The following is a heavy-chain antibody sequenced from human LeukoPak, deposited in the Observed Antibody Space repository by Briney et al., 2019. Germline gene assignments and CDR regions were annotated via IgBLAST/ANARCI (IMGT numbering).Heavy chain of an antibody. D-gene: IGHD4-23*01. V-gene: IGHV3-21*01. J-gene: IGHJ4*02. CDR1: GFTFSSYS. CDR3: ARGYGGNRGYYFDY. Sequence: PGGSLRLSCAASGFTFSSYSMNWVRQAPGKGLEWVSSISSSSSYIYYADSVKGRFTISRDNAKNSLYLQMNSLRAEDTAVYYCARGYGGNRGYYFDYWGQGTLVTVSS. CDR2: ISSSSSYI.